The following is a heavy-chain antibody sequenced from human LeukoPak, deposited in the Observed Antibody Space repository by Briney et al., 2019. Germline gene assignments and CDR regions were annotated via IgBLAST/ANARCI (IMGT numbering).Heavy chain of an antibody. CDR2: ISYDGSNK. D-gene: IGHD3-22*01. J-gene: IGHJ4*02. CDR3: AKDREDSGYFHYFDY. Sequence: GGSLRLFCAASGFTFSSYGMHWVRQAPGKGLEWVAVISYDGSNKYYADSVKGRFTISRDNSKNTLYLQMNSLRAEDTAVYYCAKDREDSGYFHYFDYWGQGTLVTVSS. CDR1: GFTFSSYG. V-gene: IGHV3-30*18.